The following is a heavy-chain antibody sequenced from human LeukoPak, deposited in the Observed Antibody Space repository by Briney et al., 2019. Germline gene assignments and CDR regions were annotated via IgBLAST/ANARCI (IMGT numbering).Heavy chain of an antibody. CDR3: ARVPNDYGDFFFDY. V-gene: IGHV4-4*02. Sequence: SETLSLTCAVSGGSISSSNWWSWVRQPPGKGLEWIGEIYHSGSTNYNPSLKSRVTISVDTSRNQFSLKLNSVTAADTAVYYCARVPNDYGDFFFDYWGQGTLVTVSS. D-gene: IGHD4-17*01. J-gene: IGHJ4*02. CDR1: GGSISSSNW. CDR2: IYHSGST.